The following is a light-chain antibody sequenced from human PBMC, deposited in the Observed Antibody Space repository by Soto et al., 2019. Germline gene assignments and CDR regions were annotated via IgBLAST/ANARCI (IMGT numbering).Light chain of an antibody. Sequence: DIVMTQSPLSLPVTXXEPAXISCTSSPSLLHTNAYHYVDWDLQKPGKSPQXXIYLASYRASGGPDRFSGSGSGTEFTLRISRVEAEDVGVYYCMQPLDLPVTFGQGTRLEIK. CDR1: PSLLHTNAYHY. CDR3: MQPLDLPVT. J-gene: IGKJ5*01. V-gene: IGKV2-28*01. CDR2: LAS.